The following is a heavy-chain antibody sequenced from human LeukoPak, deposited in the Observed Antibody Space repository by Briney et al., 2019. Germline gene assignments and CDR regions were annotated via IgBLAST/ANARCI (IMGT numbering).Heavy chain of an antibody. Sequence: SVKVSCKASGGTFSSYAISWVRQAPGQGLEWMGRIIPILGIANYAQKFQGRVTITADKSTSTAYMELSSLRSEDTAVYYCARERGGSQGGAFDIWGQGTMVTVSS. V-gene: IGHV1-69*04. CDR3: ARERGGSQGGAFDI. J-gene: IGHJ3*02. D-gene: IGHD5-12*01. CDR2: IIPILGIA. CDR1: GGTFSSYA.